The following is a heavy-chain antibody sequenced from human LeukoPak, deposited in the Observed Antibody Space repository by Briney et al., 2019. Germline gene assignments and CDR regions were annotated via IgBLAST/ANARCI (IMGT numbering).Heavy chain of an antibody. CDR3: ARESPPYCYDSSGSFDY. V-gene: IGHV4-61*09. D-gene: IGHD3-22*01. J-gene: IGHJ4*02. Sequence: SSETLSLTCTVSGVSISSGRYYWNWLRQPAGKVLEWIGHSFTRGNTNYNPSLKSRVTISVDSSKKQFDLKLSSVTAADTAVYYCARESPPYCYDSSGSFDYWGQRSLVAVSS. CDR2: SFTRGNT. CDR1: GVSISSGRYY.